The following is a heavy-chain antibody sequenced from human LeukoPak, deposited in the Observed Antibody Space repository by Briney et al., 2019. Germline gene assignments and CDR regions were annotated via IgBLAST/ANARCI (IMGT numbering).Heavy chain of an antibody. CDR1: GYTFTGYY. J-gene: IGHJ6*03. CDR3: AREYSSSYTIRYMDV. V-gene: IGHV1-2*02. CDR2: INPNSGGT. Sequence: ASVKVSCKASGYTFTGYYMHWVRQAPGQGLEWMGWINPNSGGTNYAQKFQGRVTMTRDTSISTAYMEVSRLRSDDTAVYYCAREYSSSYTIRYMDVWGQGTTVTVSS. D-gene: IGHD6-6*01.